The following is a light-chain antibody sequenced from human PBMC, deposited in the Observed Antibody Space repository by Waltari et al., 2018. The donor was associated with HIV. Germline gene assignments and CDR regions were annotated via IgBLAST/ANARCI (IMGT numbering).Light chain of an antibody. CDR2: RNN. CDR3: AAWDDSLLV. CDR1: SSNIGSKY. V-gene: IGLV1-47*01. Sequence: QSVLTQPPSASGTPGQRVTISCSGSSSNIGSKYVYWYQQLPGTAPKLLIYRNNQRPSGVPDRFSGSKSGTSASLAISGLRSEDEADYYCAAWDDSLLVFGGGTKLTVL. J-gene: IGLJ2*01.